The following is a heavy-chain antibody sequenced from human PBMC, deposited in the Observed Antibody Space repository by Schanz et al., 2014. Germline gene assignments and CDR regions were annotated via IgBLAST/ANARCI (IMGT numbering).Heavy chain of an antibody. V-gene: IGHV1-46*01. CDR1: GYTFTDYY. CDR2: IFLNDGGT. CDR3: ARERPRKGDFDD. D-gene: IGHD1-26*01. J-gene: IGHJ4*02. Sequence: QVQLVQSGAEVKEPGASVKLSCKSSGYTFTDYYMQWVRQAPGQGLEWLGTIFLNDGGTHSAEKFQGRIIMTRDTSTSTVYLDLSSLRSEDTAVYYCARERPRKGDFDDWGQGTLVTVS.